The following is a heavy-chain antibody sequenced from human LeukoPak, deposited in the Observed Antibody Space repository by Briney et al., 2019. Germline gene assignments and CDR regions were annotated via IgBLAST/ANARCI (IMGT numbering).Heavy chain of an antibody. D-gene: IGHD2-2*02. CDR2: ISGSGGST. Sequence: SCKASGYTFTSYAMSWVRQAPGKGLEWVSAISGSGGSTYYADSVKGRFTISRDNSKNTLYLQMNSLRAEDTAVYYCAKAHYCSSTSCYTSYYYYMDVWGKGTTVTVSS. CDR3: AKAHYCSSTSCYTSYYYYMDV. J-gene: IGHJ6*03. CDR1: GYTFTSYA. V-gene: IGHV3-23*01.